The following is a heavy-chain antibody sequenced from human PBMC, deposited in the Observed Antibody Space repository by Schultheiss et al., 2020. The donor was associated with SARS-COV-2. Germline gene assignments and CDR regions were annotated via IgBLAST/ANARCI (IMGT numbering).Heavy chain of an antibody. CDR3: ARTTPENWFDP. D-gene: IGHD1-1*01. Sequence: SETLSLTCTVSGASISGYYWSWIRQPPGKGLEWIGYIYYSGSTNYNPSLKSRVTISVDTSKNQFSLKLSSVTAADTAVYYCARTTPENWFDPWGQGTLVTVSS. CDR2: IYYSGST. V-gene: IGHV4-59*01. CDR1: GASISGYY. J-gene: IGHJ5*02.